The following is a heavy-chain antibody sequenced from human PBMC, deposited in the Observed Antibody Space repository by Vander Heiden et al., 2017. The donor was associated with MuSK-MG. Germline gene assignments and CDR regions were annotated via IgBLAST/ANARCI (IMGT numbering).Heavy chain of an antibody. V-gene: IGHV3-23*01. D-gene: IGHD1-1*01. CDR2: ISGSGGRT. CDR1: GFTFSSYA. CDR3: AKGPSGSTLYYYYGMDV. J-gene: IGHJ6*02. Sequence: EVQLLESGGGLVQPGWSLRLSCAASGFTFSSYAMSWVRPGPGKGLEWVSAISGSGGRTYYADSVKGRFTISRDNSKNTLYLQMNSLRAEDTAVYYCAKGPSGSTLYYYYGMDVWGQGTTVTVSS.